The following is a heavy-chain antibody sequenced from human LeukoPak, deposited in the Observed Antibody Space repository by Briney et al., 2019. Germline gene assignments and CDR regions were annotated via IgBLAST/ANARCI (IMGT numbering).Heavy chain of an antibody. J-gene: IGHJ6*03. D-gene: IGHD3-10*01. CDR2: IIPIFGTA. CDR3: ARGASLGSGSYYQMGGYYMDV. V-gene: IGHV1-69*06. Sequence: ASVKVSCKASGGTFSSYAISWVRQAPGQGLEWMGGIIPIFGTANYAQKFQGRVTITADKSTSTAYMELSSLRSEDTAVCYCARGASLGSGSYYQMGGYYMDVWGKGTTVTVSS. CDR1: GGTFSSYA.